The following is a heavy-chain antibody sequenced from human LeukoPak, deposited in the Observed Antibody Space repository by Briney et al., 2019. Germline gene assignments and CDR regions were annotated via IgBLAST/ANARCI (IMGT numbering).Heavy chain of an antibody. D-gene: IGHD6-19*01. V-gene: IGHV3-30*02. J-gene: IGHJ4*02. CDR2: IRYDGSNK. Sequence: HSGGSLRPSCAASGFTFSTSGMHWVRQAPGKGLEWVTFIRYDGSNKYYADSVKGRFTISRDNSKSTLYLQMNSLRAEDTAVYYCANGEQWPLPFDYWGQGTLVTVSS. CDR1: GFTFSTSG. CDR3: ANGEQWPLPFDY.